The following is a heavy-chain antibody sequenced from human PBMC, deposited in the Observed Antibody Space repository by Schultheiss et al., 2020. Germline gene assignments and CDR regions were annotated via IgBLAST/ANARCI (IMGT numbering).Heavy chain of an antibody. CDR2: TG. Sequence: TGNYAESVKGRFTISRDNSKNTLYVQVNSLRDEDTAVYYCARSWGYGDSIFDYWGQGTLVTVSS. J-gene: IGHJ4*02. V-gene: IGHV3-30-3*01. CDR3: ARSWGYGDSIFDY. D-gene: IGHD4-17*01.